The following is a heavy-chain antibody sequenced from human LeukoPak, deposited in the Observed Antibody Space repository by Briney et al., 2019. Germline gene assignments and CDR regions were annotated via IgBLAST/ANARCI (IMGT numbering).Heavy chain of an antibody. CDR2: LSYSGNT. Sequence: PSETLSLTCTVSGGSISSSSYYWGWLRQPPGKGLEWIGSLSYSGNTYYNPSLKTRVTISVNTSKNQFSLKLNSVTAADTAVYYCARGLGSSSSRVWFDPWGQGTLVTVSS. CDR3: ARGLGSSSSRVWFDP. V-gene: IGHV4-39*07. D-gene: IGHD6-6*01. J-gene: IGHJ5*02. CDR1: GGSISSSSYY.